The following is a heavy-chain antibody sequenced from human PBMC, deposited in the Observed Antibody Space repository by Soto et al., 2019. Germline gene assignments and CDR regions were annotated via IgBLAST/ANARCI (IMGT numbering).Heavy chain of an antibody. V-gene: IGHV3-15*07. D-gene: IGHD3-22*01. CDR2: IKSKTDGGTA. Sequence: GGSLRLTCAASGFTFSNAWINWVRQAPGKGLEWVGRIKSKTDGGTADFAAPVKGRFAISRDDSKNTVYLQMNSLKTEDTAVYYCTTDSYSTIIVVRFDYWGHGTLVTVSS. J-gene: IGHJ4*01. CDR3: TTDSYSTIIVVRFDY. CDR1: GFTFSNAW.